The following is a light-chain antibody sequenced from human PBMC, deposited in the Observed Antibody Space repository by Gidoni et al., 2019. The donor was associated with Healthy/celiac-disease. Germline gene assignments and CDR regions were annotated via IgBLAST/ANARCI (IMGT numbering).Light chain of an antibody. CDR3: NSRDSSGNHLRV. Sequence: SSELPQDPAVSVALGQTVRITCQGDRLRSYYASWYQQKPGQAPVLVIYGKNNRPSGISDRFSGSSSGNTASLTITGAQAEDEADYYCNSRDSSGNHLRVFGGGTKLTVL. V-gene: IGLV3-19*01. CDR2: GKN. J-gene: IGLJ3*02. CDR1: RLRSYY.